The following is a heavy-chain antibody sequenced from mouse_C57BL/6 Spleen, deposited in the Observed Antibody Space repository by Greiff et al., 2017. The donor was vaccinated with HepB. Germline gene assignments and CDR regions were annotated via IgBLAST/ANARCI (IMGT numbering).Heavy chain of an antibody. CDR2: IDPSDSYT. CDR3: ARGIYDGYYAHFDY. CDR1: GYTFTSYW. Sequence: VQLQQPGAELVMPGASVKLSCKASGYTFTSYWMHWVKQRPGQGLEWIGEIDPSDSYTNYNQKFKGKSTLTVDKSSSTAYMQLSSLTSEDSAVYYCARGIYDGYYAHFDYWGQGTTLTVSS. J-gene: IGHJ2*01. V-gene: IGHV1-69*01. D-gene: IGHD2-3*01.